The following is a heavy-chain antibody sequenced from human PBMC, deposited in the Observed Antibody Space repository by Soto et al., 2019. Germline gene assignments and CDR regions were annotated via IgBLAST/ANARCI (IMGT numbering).Heavy chain of an antibody. V-gene: IGHV1-18*01. D-gene: IGHD3-10*01. CDR3: ARDNRGFRPFDY. J-gene: IGHJ4*02. CDR1: GYTFTSYG. Sequence: ASVKVSCKAPGYTFTSYGISWVRQAPGQGLEWMGWISAYNGNTNYAQKLQGRVTMTTDTSTSTAYMELRSLRSDDTAVYYCARDNRGFRPFDYWGQGTLVTVSS. CDR2: ISAYNGNT.